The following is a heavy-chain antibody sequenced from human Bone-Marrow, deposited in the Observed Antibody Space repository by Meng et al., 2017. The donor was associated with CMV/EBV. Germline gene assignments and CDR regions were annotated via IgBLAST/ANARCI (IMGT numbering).Heavy chain of an antibody. D-gene: IGHD2-21*02. V-gene: IGHV3-15*01. CDR2: IKTTIAGGTT. CDR1: GFTFSNAW. Sequence: GGSLRLSCAASGFTFSNAWMSWVRQAPGKGLEWVGRIKTTIAGGTTAYAAPVQGRFSISRDDSKNTLYLQMNSLKTEDTAVYFCATDLDFYHYYYGMDVWGQGTTVTVSS. J-gene: IGHJ6*02. CDR3: ATDLDFYHYYYGMDV.